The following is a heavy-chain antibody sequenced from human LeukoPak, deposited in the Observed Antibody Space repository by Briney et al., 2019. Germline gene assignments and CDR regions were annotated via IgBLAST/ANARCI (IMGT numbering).Heavy chain of an antibody. Sequence: SETLSLTCTISSGSISRYFWTWIRQSPGKGLEWIGYIYYSGSTNYNPSLKSRVTISVDTSKNQFSLKLSSVTAADTAVYYCARGTTVTLFDYWGQGTLVTVSS. CDR1: SGSISRYF. D-gene: IGHD4-11*01. V-gene: IGHV4-59*01. J-gene: IGHJ4*02. CDR3: ARGTTVTLFDY. CDR2: IYYSGST.